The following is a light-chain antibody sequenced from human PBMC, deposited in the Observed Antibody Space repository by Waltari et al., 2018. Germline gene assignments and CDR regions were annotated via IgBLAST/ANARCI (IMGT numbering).Light chain of an antibody. CDR2: DAS. CDR3: QQRSNGIT. CDR1: QSVSSY. J-gene: IGKJ5*01. V-gene: IGKV3-11*01. Sequence: EIVLTQSPATLSLSPGERATLSCRASQSVSSYLAWYQQKPDQAPRLLISDASNRATGTPARFSGSGSATDFTLTINSLEPEDFAVYYCQQRSNGITFGQGTRLEIK.